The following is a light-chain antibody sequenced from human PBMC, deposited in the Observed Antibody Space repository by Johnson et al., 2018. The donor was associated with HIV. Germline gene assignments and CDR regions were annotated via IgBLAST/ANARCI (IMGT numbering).Light chain of an antibody. CDR1: SSNIGSNY. CDR3: GTWDSSLNAYV. Sequence: QSVLTQPPSLSAAPGQKVTISCSGSSSNIGSNYVSWYKQVPGTAPRLVIYDTIKRHSGIPDRFSGSKSGTSATLGITGLQTGDEADYYCGTWDSSLNAYVFGAATKVAVL. V-gene: IGLV1-51*01. CDR2: DTI. J-gene: IGLJ1*01.